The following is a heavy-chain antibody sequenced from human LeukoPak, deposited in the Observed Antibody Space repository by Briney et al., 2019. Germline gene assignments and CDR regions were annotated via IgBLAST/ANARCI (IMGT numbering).Heavy chain of an antibody. J-gene: IGHJ5*02. CDR2: INSDGSST. Sequence: GGSLRLSCAASGLTFSKYWMHGVGQAPGKGLVWVSRINSDGSSTRYADSVKGRFTMSRDNAKNTVYLQMNSLRAEDTAVYYCLRARLAGPDGWFDPWGQGTLVTVSS. D-gene: IGHD6-19*01. CDR1: GLTFSKYW. CDR3: LRARLAGPDGWFDP. V-gene: IGHV3-74*01.